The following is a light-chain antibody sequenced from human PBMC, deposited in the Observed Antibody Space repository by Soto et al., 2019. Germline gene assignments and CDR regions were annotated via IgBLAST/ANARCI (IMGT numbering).Light chain of an antibody. V-gene: IGKV1-8*01. CDR3: QQYFSYPLT. CDR1: QSISSH. CDR2: TAS. Sequence: AIRMTQSPSSFSASTGDRVTITCRASQSISSHLAWYQLKPGKAPRLLIYTASCLESGVPSRFSGSGSGTDFTLTISSLQSEDFAVYYCQQYFSYPLTFGGGTKVEIK. J-gene: IGKJ4*01.